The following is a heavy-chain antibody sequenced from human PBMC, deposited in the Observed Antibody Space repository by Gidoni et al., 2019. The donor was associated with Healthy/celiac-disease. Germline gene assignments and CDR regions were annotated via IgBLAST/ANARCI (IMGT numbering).Heavy chain of an antibody. CDR1: GYTFTGYY. V-gene: IGHV1-2*04. Sequence: QVQLVRSGAEVKKPGASVQVSCKASGYTFTGYYMPWVRQAPGQGLEWMGWINPNSGGTNYAQKFQGWVTMTRDTSISTAYMELSRLRSDDTAVYYCARDFLGCSSTSGYTDPFGMDVWGQGTTVTVSS. CDR2: INPNSGGT. J-gene: IGHJ6*02. D-gene: IGHD2-2*02. CDR3: ARDFLGCSSTSGYTDPFGMDV.